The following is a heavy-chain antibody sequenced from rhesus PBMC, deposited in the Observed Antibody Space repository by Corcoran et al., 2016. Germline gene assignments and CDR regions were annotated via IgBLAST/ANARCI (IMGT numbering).Heavy chain of an antibody. CDR3: ARSWGQRVLVPDY. CDR1: GGSISSSY. D-gene: IGHD2-2*01. CDR2: IYCSGSST. Sequence: QVQLQESGPGLVKPSETLSVTCAVSGGSISSSYWSWIRQAPGKGLEWIGYIYCSGSSTDYNPSPKGRVTLSVDTSKNQLSLKLCSVTTADTAVYYCARSWGQRVLVPDYWGQGVLVTVSS. V-gene: IGHV4-169*01. J-gene: IGHJ4*01.